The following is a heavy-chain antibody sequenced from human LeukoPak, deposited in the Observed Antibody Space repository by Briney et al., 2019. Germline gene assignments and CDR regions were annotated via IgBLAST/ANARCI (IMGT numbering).Heavy chain of an antibody. Sequence: GESLKISCEGSGYRFTGYWIGWVRQMPGKGLEWMGIIYPGDSDTRYSPSFQGQVTISADKSIGTAYLQWSSLKASDTAMYYCARGESSGSYPPPDYWGQGTLVTVSS. CDR2: IYPGDSDT. CDR3: ARGESSGSYPPPDY. D-gene: IGHD1-26*01. CDR1: GYRFTGYW. J-gene: IGHJ4*02. V-gene: IGHV5-51*01.